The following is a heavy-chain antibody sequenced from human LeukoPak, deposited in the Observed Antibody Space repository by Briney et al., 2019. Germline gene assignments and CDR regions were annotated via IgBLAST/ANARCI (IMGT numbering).Heavy chain of an antibody. CDR2: IYYSGST. CDR3: ARDHYDILTGYRVDY. Sequence: SETLSLTCTVSGGSISSYSWSWVRQPPGRGLEWIGYIYYSGSTTYNPSLKSRVTISLDTSNNQFSLKLSSVTAADTAVYYCARDHYDILTGYRVDYWGQGTLVTVSS. D-gene: IGHD3-9*01. CDR1: GGSISSYS. V-gene: IGHV4-59*12. J-gene: IGHJ4*02.